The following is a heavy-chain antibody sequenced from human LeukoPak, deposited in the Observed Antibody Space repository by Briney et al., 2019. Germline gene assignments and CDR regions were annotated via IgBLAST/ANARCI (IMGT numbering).Heavy chain of an antibody. Sequence: GGSLRLSCAASGFTFSSYVMSWVRQAPGKGLEWVSAITGSSDSTYYADSVKGRFTISRDNSKNTLYLQMNSLRAEDTAVYYCARGTTQSFDYWGQGTLVTVSS. CDR3: ARGTTQSFDY. CDR2: ITGSSDST. V-gene: IGHV3-23*01. J-gene: IGHJ4*02. CDR1: GFTFSSYV. D-gene: IGHD1-14*01.